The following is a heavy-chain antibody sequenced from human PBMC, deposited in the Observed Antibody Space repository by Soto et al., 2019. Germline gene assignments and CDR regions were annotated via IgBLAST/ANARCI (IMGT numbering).Heavy chain of an antibody. CDR3: ARTDTILGPMDV. D-gene: IGHD3-3*01. Sequence: PSETLSLTCAVSGGSISSYYWNWIRQAPGKGLEWIGYISYTGSTNYNPSLKSRVTISVDTSKNQFSLKLSSVTAADTAVYYCARTDTILGPMDVWGQGTTVTVSS. CDR2: ISYTGST. CDR1: GGSISSYY. V-gene: IGHV4-59*01. J-gene: IGHJ6*02.